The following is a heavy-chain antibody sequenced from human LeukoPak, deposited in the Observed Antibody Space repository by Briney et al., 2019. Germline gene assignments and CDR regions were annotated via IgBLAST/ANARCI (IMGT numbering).Heavy chain of an antibody. CDR2: IYYSGSP. V-gene: IGHV4-59*08. CDR3: ARHWETSSWYVDY. J-gene: IGHJ4*02. D-gene: IGHD6-13*01. CDR1: GGSISGYY. Sequence: PSQTLSLTCTVSGGSISGYYWSWIRHHPGKGLEWFGYIYYSGSPTSNHSVKSRVTMSIDTSKNQLSLKLSSVTATDTAFSYCARHWETSSWYVDYWGQGTLVTVSS.